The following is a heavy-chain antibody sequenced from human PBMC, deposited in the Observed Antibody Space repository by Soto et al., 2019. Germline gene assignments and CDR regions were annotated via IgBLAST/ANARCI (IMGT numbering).Heavy chain of an antibody. Sequence: SQTLSLTCAISGDSVSSNTASWNWIRQSPSRGLEWLGRTYFRSKWYNDYAVSVKSRIIVNPDTSNNQFSLQLNSVTPEDTAVYFCAKGDNLGPKTGYAFDPWGQGIMVTVS. V-gene: IGHV6-1*01. CDR1: GDSVSSNTAS. CDR3: AKGDNLGPKTGYAFDP. CDR2: TYFRSKWYN. D-gene: IGHD5-12*01. J-gene: IGHJ5*02.